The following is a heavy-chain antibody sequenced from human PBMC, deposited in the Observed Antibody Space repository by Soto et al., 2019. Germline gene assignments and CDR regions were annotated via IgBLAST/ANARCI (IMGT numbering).Heavy chain of an antibody. CDR2: IIPILGIA. CDR1: GGTFSSYT. V-gene: IGHV1-69*02. D-gene: IGHD4-17*01. J-gene: IGHJ4*02. Sequence: QVQLVQSGAEVKKPGSSVKVSCKASGGTFSSYTISWVRQAPGQGLEWMGRIIPILGIANYAQKFQGRVTITADKSTSTAYMELSSLGSEDTAVYYCAGGGGGDYGDKGRFDYWGQGTLVTVSS. CDR3: AGGGGGDYGDKGRFDY.